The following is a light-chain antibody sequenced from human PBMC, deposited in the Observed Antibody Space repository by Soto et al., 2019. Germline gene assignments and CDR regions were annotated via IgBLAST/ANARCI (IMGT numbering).Light chain of an antibody. V-gene: IGKV1-17*01. CDR3: QQYKIYSRS. CDR2: DAS. Sequence: DIQMTQSPSSLSSSVGDRVTITFLASQGIRNDLGWYQQKPGKAPNLLISDASSLEGWVPSRFSGSGSGTEFTLTISSLQPDDFATYYCQQYKIYSRSFGQGTKVDI. CDR1: QGIRND. J-gene: IGKJ1*01.